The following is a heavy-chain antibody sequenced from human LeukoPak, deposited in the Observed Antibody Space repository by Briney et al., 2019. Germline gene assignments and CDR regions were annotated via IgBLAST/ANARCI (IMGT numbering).Heavy chain of an antibody. CDR2: INHSGST. Sequence: PSETLSLTCAVYGGSFSGYYWNWIRQPPGKGLEWIGEINHSGSTNYNPSLKSRVTISVDTSKSQFSLKLSSVTAADTAVYYCARGRGVATRDFDYWGQGTLVTVSS. V-gene: IGHV4-34*01. CDR3: ARGRGVATRDFDY. CDR1: GGSFSGYY. J-gene: IGHJ4*02. D-gene: IGHD5-12*01.